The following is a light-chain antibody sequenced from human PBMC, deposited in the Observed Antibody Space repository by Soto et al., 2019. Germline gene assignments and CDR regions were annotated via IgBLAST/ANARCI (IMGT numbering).Light chain of an antibody. Sequence: QSVLTQPASVSGSPGQSITISCTVTRTDVGGYNFVSWYQQHPGKAPKLIIYEVSNRPSGISNRFSGSKSDNTASLTISGLQAEDEADYYCCSYVSSKTYVFGTGTKVTVL. CDR2: EVS. V-gene: IGLV2-14*01. CDR3: CSYVSSKTYV. J-gene: IGLJ1*01. CDR1: RTDVGGYNF.